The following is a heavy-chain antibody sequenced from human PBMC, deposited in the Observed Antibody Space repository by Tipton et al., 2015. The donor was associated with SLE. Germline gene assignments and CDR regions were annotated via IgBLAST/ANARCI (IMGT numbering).Heavy chain of an antibody. CDR3: ATSNLGSSFDY. D-gene: IGHD6-6*01. CDR1: GFTFSGYA. J-gene: IGHJ4*02. CDR2: ISGSGGST. Sequence: SLRLSCAASGFTFSGYAMSWVRQAPGKGLEWVSAISGSGGSTYYADSVKGRFTISRDNSKNTLYLQMNSLRAEDTAVYYCATSNLGSSFDYWGQGTLVTVSS. V-gene: IGHV3-23*01.